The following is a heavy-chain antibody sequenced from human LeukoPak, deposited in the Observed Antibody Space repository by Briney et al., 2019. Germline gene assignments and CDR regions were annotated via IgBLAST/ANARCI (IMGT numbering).Heavy chain of an antibody. D-gene: IGHD2/OR15-2a*01. CDR2: IHLNGRT. CDR1: GGSISSTNW. CDR3: AREGGFYRPLDY. Sequence: SXTLXLTCGVSGGSISSTNWWTWVRQPPGGGLEWIGEIHLNGRTHYSPSLESRVTMSVDMSENHISLKLTSVTAADTAVYYCAREGGFYRPLDYSGPGTLVIVSS. V-gene: IGHV4-4*02. J-gene: IGHJ4*02.